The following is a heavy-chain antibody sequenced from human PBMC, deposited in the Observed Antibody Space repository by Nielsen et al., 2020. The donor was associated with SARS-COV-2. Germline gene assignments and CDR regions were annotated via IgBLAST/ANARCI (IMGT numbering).Heavy chain of an antibody. CDR1: GGSFSGYY. CDR2: INHSGST. V-gene: IGHV4-34*01. Sequence: SETLSLTCAVYGGSFSGYYWSWIRQPPGKGLEWIGEINHSGSTNYNPSLKSRVTISVDTSKNQFSLKLSSVTAADTAVYYCARHSVSDSSWDPNFDYWGQGTLVTVSS. J-gene: IGHJ4*02. CDR3: ARHSVSDSSWDPNFDY. D-gene: IGHD6-13*01.